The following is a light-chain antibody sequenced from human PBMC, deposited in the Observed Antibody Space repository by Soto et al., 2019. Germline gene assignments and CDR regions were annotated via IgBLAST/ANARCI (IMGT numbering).Light chain of an antibody. J-gene: IGLJ2*01. Sequence: QSALTQPASVSGSPGQSITISCTGTSSDVGSHNFVSWYQQHPGKAPKLMIYEGSKRPSGVSNRFSGSKSGNTASLTISGLQAEDEADYYCCSYAGSSRVFGGGTKLTVL. CDR2: EGS. V-gene: IGLV2-23*01. CDR3: CSYAGSSRV. CDR1: SSDVGSHNF.